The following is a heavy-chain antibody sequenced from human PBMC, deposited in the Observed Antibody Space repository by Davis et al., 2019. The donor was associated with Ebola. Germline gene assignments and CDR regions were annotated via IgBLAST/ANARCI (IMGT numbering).Heavy chain of an antibody. Sequence: SETLSLTCAVYGGSFSDYFWSWIRRSPGKGLEWIGKISHGGVSDYNPSLRSRVTISVDTSRDQFSLKMNPVTAADTAVYYCARTAKTSVSDSGLGYTYFDSWSQGTLVTVSS. CDR2: ISHGGVS. CDR3: ARTAKTSVSDSGLGYTYFDS. D-gene: IGHD1-1*01. CDR1: GGSFSDYF. V-gene: IGHV4-34*01. J-gene: IGHJ4*02.